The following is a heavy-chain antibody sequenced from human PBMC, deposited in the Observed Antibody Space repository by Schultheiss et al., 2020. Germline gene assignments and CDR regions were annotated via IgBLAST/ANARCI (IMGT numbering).Heavy chain of an antibody. CDR3: AKVRTPGENNYEYGLDV. Sequence: GGSLRLSCSASGFTFSNYAMRWVRQAPGKGLEHVSGISSSGDNTYDADSVKGRFTISRDNFKNTLYLQMTSLRVEDSAVYYCAKVRTPGENNYEYGLDVWGQGTTVNVYS. CDR2: ISSSGDNT. J-gene: IGHJ6*02. CDR1: GFTFSNYA. D-gene: IGHD3-22*01. V-gene: IGHV3-64D*06.